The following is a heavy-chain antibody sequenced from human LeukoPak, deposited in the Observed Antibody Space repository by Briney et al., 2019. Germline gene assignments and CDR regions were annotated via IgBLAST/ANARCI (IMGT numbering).Heavy chain of an antibody. CDR2: IYYSGST. CDR1: GGSISSYY. Sequence: SETLSLTCTVSGGSISSYYWSWIRQPPGKGLEWIGYIYYSGSTNYNPSLKSRVTISVDTSKNQFSLKLSSVTAADTAVYYCARDGTMVRGGGFDPWGQGTLVTVSS. CDR3: ARDGTMVRGGGFDP. D-gene: IGHD3-10*01. J-gene: IGHJ5*02. V-gene: IGHV4-59*01.